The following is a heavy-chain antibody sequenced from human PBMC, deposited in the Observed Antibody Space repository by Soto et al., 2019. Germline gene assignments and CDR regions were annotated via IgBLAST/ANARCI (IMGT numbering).Heavy chain of an antibody. Sequence: SETLSLTCTVSGGSITSYNWNWLRQPPGKALEWIGYVYNSGSTNYNPSLKSRVTISVDTSRNQFSLKVSSVTAADTAVYYCARRAVVAVTGSLDNWLDPWGQGILVTVPQ. D-gene: IGHD2-21*01. J-gene: IGHJ5*02. V-gene: IGHV4-59*01. CDR3: ARRAVVAVTGSLDNWLDP. CDR1: GGSITSYN. CDR2: VYNSGST.